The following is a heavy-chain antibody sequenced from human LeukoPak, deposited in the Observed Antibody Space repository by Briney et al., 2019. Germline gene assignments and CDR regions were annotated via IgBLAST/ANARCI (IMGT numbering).Heavy chain of an antibody. Sequence: NPSETLSLTCAVYGGSFSVYYWSWIRQPPGKGLEWIGEINHSGSTNYNPSLKSRVTISVDTSKNQFSLKLSSVTAADTAVYYCARDPQFVAARFNWFDPWGQGTLVTVSS. CDR2: INHSGST. CDR1: GGSFSVYY. CDR3: ARDPQFVAARFNWFDP. D-gene: IGHD5-18*01. J-gene: IGHJ5*02. V-gene: IGHV4-34*01.